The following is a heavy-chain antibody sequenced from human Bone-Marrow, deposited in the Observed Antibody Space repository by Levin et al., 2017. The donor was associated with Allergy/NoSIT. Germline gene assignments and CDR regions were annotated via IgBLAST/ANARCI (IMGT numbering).Heavy chain of an antibody. Sequence: GESLKISCAASGFTFSGYGMHWVRQAPGKGLEWVAVIWNDGSHENYADSVKGRFTISRDNSKNTLYLQMKSLRGEDTAVYYCVRERTENDIVVVVPASSTIDAFDIWGQGTMVTVSS. D-gene: IGHD2-15*01. CDR1: GFTFSGYG. V-gene: IGHV3-33*01. CDR2: IWNDGSHE. CDR3: VRERTENDIVVVVPASSTIDAFDI. J-gene: IGHJ3*02.